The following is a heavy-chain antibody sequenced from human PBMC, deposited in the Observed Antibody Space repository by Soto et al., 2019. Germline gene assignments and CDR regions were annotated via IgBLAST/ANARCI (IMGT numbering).Heavy chain of an antibody. D-gene: IGHD1-1*01. J-gene: IGHJ4*02. CDR1: GGTFSSYA. CDR3: ARRHNYYFDY. V-gene: IGHV1-69*13. Sequence: ASVKVSCKASGGTFSSYAISWVRQAPGQGLEWMGGIIPIFGTANYAQKFQGRVAITADESTSTAYMELSSLRSEDTAVYYCARRHNYYFDYWGQGTLVTVSS. CDR2: IIPIFGTA.